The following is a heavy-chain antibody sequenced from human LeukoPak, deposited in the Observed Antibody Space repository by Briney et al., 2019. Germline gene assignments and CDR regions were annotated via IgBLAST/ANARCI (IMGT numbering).Heavy chain of an antibody. Sequence: PSETLSLTCAVYGGSFSGYYWSWIRQPPGKGLEWIGSIYYSGSTYYNPSLKSRVTISVDTSKNQFSLKLSSVTAADTAVYYCVYDSSGYYYYWGQGTLVTVSS. CDR2: IYYSGST. V-gene: IGHV4-34*01. D-gene: IGHD3-22*01. CDR3: VYDSSGYYYY. J-gene: IGHJ4*02. CDR1: GGSFSGYY.